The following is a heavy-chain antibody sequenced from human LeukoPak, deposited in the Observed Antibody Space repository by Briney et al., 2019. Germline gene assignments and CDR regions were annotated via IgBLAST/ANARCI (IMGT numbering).Heavy chain of an antibody. J-gene: IGHJ4*02. CDR1: GFNFSNYN. D-gene: IGHD5-12*01. CDR3: ARASSGAFLRGYDY. CDR2: IRSSSIFI. V-gene: IGHV3-21*01. Sequence: GGSLRLSCAASGFNFSNYNMNWVRQAPGKGLEWVSFIRSSSIFIYYADSVKGRFTISRDNAKNSLYLQMDSLRAEDTAIYYCARASSGAFLRGYDYWGQGTLVTVSS.